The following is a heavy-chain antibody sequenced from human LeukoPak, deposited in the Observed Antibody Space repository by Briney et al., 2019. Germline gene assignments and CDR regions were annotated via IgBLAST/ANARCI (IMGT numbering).Heavy chain of an antibody. CDR1: GFTFSSYA. Sequence: PGGSLRLSCVASGFTFSSYAMSWVRQAPGKGLEWVGLIRSKANKYATEYAASVKGRFTISRDDSKNTAYLQLNSLKTEDTAVYYCGRQMRPATFCSGAICYDYDCYGMDVWGQGTTVTVSS. CDR2: IRSKANKYAT. J-gene: IGHJ6*02. V-gene: IGHV3-73*01. D-gene: IGHD2-15*01. CDR3: GRQMRPATFCSGAICYDYDCYGMDV.